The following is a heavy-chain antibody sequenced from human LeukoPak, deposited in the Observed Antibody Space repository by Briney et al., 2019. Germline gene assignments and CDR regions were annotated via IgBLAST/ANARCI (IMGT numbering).Heavy chain of an antibody. D-gene: IGHD6-19*01. CDR2: ISAYNDNT. CDR1: GYTFTGYY. J-gene: IGHJ4*02. CDR3: ARGEEQWMVRNYFDY. Sequence: GASVKVSCKASGYTFTGYYMHWVPQAPGQGLEWMGWISAYNDNTDYAQNLQGRVTMTTDTSTSTAYMELRSLTYDDTAVYYCARGEEQWMVRNYFDYWGQGTLVTVSS. V-gene: IGHV1-18*04.